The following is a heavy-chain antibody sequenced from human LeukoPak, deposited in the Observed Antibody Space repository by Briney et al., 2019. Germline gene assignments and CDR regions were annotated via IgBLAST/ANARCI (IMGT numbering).Heavy chain of an antibody. D-gene: IGHD3-10*01. Sequence: GASVKVSCEASGYTFTGYYMPWVRQAPGQGLEWMGWINPNSVGTNYAQKFQGRVTMTRDTSISTAYMELSRLRSDDTAVYYCARGPLWFGESPFDYWGQGTLVTVSS. CDR3: ARGPLWFGESPFDY. V-gene: IGHV1-2*02. CDR1: GYTFTGYY. CDR2: INPNSVGT. J-gene: IGHJ4*02.